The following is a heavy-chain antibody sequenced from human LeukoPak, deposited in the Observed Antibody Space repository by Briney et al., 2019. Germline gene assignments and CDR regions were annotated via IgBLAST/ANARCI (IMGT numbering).Heavy chain of an antibody. V-gene: IGHV1-2*02. Sequence: ASVKVSCKASGYTFTGYYMHWVRQAPGQGLEWMGWINPNSGGTNYAQKFQGRVTMTRDTSISTAYMELSRLRSDDTAVYYCARDRTVASSRGAFDIWGQGTMVTVSS. D-gene: IGHD6-13*01. CDR1: GYTFTGYY. CDR3: ARDRTVASSRGAFDI. CDR2: INPNSGGT. J-gene: IGHJ3*02.